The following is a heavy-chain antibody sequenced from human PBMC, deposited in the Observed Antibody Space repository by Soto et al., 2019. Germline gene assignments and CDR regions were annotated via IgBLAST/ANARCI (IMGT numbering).Heavy chain of an antibody. CDR3: ARRGGGTTRGDFDY. Sequence: QLQLQESGPGLVEPSETLSLTCTVSGASFSSSRYYWGWIRQPPGKGLEWIGNIYYSGSTYYNPSLKSRVTISVDMPKNQVSLKLSSVTAADTAVYYCARRGGGTTRGDFDYWGQGTLVTVSS. CDR2: IYYSGST. D-gene: IGHD1-26*01. V-gene: IGHV4-39*01. J-gene: IGHJ4*02. CDR1: GASFSSSRYY.